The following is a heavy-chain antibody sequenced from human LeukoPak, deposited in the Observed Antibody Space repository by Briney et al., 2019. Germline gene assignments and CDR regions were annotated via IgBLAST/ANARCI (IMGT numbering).Heavy chain of an antibody. CDR2: IYYSGST. CDR3: ARDSSGYYWWFDP. Sequence: PSETLSLTCTVSGGSISSYYWSWIRQPPGKGLEWIGYIYYSGSTSYNPSLKSRVTISVDTSKNQFSLKLSSVTAADTAVYYCARDSSGYYWWFDPWGQGTLVTVSS. D-gene: IGHD3-22*01. CDR1: GGSISSYY. J-gene: IGHJ5*02. V-gene: IGHV4-59*01.